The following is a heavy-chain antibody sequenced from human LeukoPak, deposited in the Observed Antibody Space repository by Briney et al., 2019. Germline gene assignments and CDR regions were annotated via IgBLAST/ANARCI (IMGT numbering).Heavy chain of an antibody. CDR1: GYTFTSYG. CDR3: ARVGCYDSSGYYYGSLSSDY. CDR2: ISAYNGNT. V-gene: IGHV1-18*01. Sequence: ASVKVSCKASGYTFTSYGISWVRQAPGQGLEWMGWISAYNGNTNYAQKLQGRVTMTTDTSTSTAYMELRSLRSDDTAVYYCARVGCYDSSGYYYGSLSSDYWGQGTLVTVSS. J-gene: IGHJ4*02. D-gene: IGHD3-22*01.